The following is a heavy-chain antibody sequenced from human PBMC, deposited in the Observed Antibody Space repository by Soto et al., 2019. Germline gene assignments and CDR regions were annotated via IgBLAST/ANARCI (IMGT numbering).Heavy chain of an antibody. CDR2: INPNSGGT. D-gene: IGHD6-6*01. J-gene: IGHJ4*02. Sequence: ASVKVSGKASGCTFTGYYMHWVRQAPGQGLEWMGWINPNSGGTNYAQKFQGRVTMTRDTSISTAYMELSRLRSDDTAVYYCARLSSIAARRWGQGTLVTVSS. CDR3: ARLSSIAARR. V-gene: IGHV1-2*02. CDR1: GCTFTGYY.